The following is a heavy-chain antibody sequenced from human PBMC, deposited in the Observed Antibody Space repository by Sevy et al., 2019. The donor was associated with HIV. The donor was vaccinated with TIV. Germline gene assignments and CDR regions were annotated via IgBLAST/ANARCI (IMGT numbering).Heavy chain of an antibody. V-gene: IGHV1-18*01. CDR3: ARDGPWGSGADSFDI. J-gene: IGHJ3*02. D-gene: IGHD7-27*01. CDR1: DYTFRSSG. Sequence: ASVKVSCKASDYTFRSSGISWVRQAPGQGLEWMGWISAYTGSTNYAQKVQGRVTLTTDTSTNTAYMELRSLRSDDTALYYCARDGPWGSGADSFDIWGQGTMVTVSS. CDR2: ISAYTGST.